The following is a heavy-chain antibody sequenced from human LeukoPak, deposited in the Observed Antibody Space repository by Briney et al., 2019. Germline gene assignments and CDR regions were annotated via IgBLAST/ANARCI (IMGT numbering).Heavy chain of an antibody. CDR1: GYTFNSYG. V-gene: IGHV1-2*02. Sequence: ASVKVSCKASGYTFNSYGITWVRQAPGQGLEWMGWINPNSGGTNYAQKFQGRVTMTRDTSISTAYMELSRLRSDDTAVYYCATPERGYSGYDFGSWGQGTLVTVSS. J-gene: IGHJ4*02. CDR3: ATPERGYSGYDFGS. D-gene: IGHD5-12*01. CDR2: INPNSGGT.